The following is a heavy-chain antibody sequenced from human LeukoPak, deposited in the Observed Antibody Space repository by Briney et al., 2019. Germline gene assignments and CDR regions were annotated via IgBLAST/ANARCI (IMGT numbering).Heavy chain of an antibody. CDR1: GFTFKNYA. CDR3: ARAKLEPAGTGAFDI. Sequence: GGSLRLSCTTSGFTFKNYAMTRVRPAPGKGLEWVSAIYPHGDPHYADSVKGRFTISRDNSKNSLYMQMETLRAEDTALYYCARAKLEPAGTGAFDIWGPGTVVTVSS. D-gene: IGHD6-19*01. J-gene: IGHJ3*02. CDR2: IYPHGDP. V-gene: IGHV3-23*01.